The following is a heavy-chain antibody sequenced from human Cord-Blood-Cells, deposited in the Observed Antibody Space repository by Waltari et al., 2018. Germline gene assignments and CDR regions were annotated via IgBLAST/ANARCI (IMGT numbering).Heavy chain of an antibody. CDR3: ATDLPRQVQGVTLYYYYGMDV. CDR1: GYTLTELS. D-gene: IGHD3-10*01. V-gene: IGHV1-24*01. J-gene: IGHJ6*02. CDR2: FDPEAGAT. Sequence: QVQLVQSGAEVKKPGASVKVSCKVSGYTLTELSMHWVRQAPGKGLEWVGGFDPEAGATTDAQKVQGRVTMTEDKSTDTAYMELSSLRSEDTAVYYCATDLPRQVQGVTLYYYYGMDVWGQGTTVTVSS.